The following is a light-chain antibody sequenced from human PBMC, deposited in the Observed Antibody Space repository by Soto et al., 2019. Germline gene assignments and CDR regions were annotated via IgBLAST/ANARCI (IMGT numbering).Light chain of an antibody. Sequence: ELVLTQSPGTLSLSPAQRATLSCRDSQSVSSSYLAWYQQKPGQAPRLLIYNASSRATGIPDRFSGSGCGTDFTLTISRLEPEDFAVYYCQQYGNSRGTFGQGTKGDI. CDR1: QSVSSSY. CDR3: QQYGNSRGT. CDR2: NAS. V-gene: IGKV3-20*01. J-gene: IGKJ1*01.